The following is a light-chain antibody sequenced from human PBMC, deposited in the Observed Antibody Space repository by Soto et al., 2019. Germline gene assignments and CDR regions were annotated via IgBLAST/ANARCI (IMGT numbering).Light chain of an antibody. CDR1: QSISPW. CDR3: QQYERYPMT. J-gene: IGKJ4*01. CDR2: KAS. V-gene: IGKV1-5*03. Sequence: DSQMTQFPSTLSASVGDRVTITCRASQSISPWLAWYQQKPGKAPKILISKASTLQSGVPPRFSGSGSGTEFTLTISSLLPDDYATYYCQQYERYPMTFGGGTTVEIK.